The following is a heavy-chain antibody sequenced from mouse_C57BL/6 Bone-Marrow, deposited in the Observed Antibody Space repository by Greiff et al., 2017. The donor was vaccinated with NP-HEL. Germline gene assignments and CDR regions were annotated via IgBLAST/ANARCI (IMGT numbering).Heavy chain of an antibody. J-gene: IGHJ3*01. Sequence: LQESGAELVRPGASVTLSCKASGYTFTDYEMHWVKQTPVHGLEWIGAIDPETGGTAYNQKFKGKAILTADKSSSTAYMELRSLTSEDSAVYYCTYYGVGAYWGQGTLVTVSA. CDR1: GYTFTDYE. V-gene: IGHV1-15*01. D-gene: IGHD1-1*01. CDR3: TYYGVGAY. CDR2: IDPETGGT.